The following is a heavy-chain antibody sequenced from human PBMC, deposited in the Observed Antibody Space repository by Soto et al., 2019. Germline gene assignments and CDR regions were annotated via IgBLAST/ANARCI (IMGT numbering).Heavy chain of an antibody. CDR3: AKSDELTNHPLLWFGDAFDY. CDR1: GFTFSSYA. CDR2: ISGSGGST. J-gene: IGHJ4*02. Sequence: PGGSLRLSCAASGFTFSSYAMSWVRQAPGKGLEWVSAISGSGGSTYYADSVKGRFTISRDNSKNTLYLQMNSLRAEDTAVYYCAKSDELTNHPLLWFGDAFDYWGQGTLVTVSS. D-gene: IGHD3-10*01. V-gene: IGHV3-23*01.